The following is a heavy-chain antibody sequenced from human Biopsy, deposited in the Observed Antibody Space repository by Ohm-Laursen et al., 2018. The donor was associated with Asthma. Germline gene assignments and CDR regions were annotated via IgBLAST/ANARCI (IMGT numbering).Heavy chain of an antibody. CDR2: ISSDGHNK. CDR1: GFAFRTSG. D-gene: IGHD4-23*01. V-gene: IGHV3-30*03. J-gene: IGHJ3*02. Sequence: SLRLSCSASGFAFRTSGMHWVRQAPGKGLEWVALISSDGHNKYYKDSVKGRFTISRDNSKLRLYLEINSLRVEDSAVYYCARESGQDSGGTGAFDRWGQGIMVAVSS. CDR3: ARESGQDSGGTGAFDR.